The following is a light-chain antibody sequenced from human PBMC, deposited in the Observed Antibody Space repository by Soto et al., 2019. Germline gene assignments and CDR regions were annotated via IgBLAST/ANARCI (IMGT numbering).Light chain of an antibody. Sequence: QSVLTQPPSASGTPGQRVTISCSGGISNIGSNTVNWYQQLPGAAPKLLISTNNLRPSGVPDRFSGAKSGTSASLAISGLQSGDEAHYYCAAWDVSLNGVVFGGGTK. CDR3: AAWDVSLNGVV. J-gene: IGLJ2*01. V-gene: IGLV1-44*01. CDR1: ISNIGSNT. CDR2: TNN.